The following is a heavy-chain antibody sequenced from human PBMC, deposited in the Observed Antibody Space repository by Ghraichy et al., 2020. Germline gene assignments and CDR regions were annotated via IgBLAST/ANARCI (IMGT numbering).Heavy chain of an antibody. V-gene: IGHV4-39*02. CDR3: ARESFIGYCSGGSCYRLFDY. CDR1: GGSISSSSYY. D-gene: IGHD2-15*01. J-gene: IGHJ4*02. Sequence: SETLSLTCTVSGGSISSSSYYWGWIRQPPGKGLEWIGSIYYSGSTYYNPSLKSRVTISVDTSKNQFSLKLSSVTAADTAVYYCARESFIGYCSGGSCYRLFDYWGQGTLVTVSS. CDR2: IYYSGST.